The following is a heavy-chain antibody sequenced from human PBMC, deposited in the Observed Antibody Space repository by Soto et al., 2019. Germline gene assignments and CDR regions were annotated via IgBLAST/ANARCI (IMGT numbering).Heavy chain of an antibody. D-gene: IGHD3-10*01. V-gene: IGHV4-59*01. Sequence: PSETLSLTCTVSGGSISSYYWSWIRQPPGKGLEWIGYIYYSGSTNYNPSLKSRVTISVDTSKNQFSLKLSSVTAADTAVYYCARTPLLWFGELPENWFDPWGQGTLVTVSS. J-gene: IGHJ5*02. CDR3: ARTPLLWFGELPENWFDP. CDR1: GGSISSYY. CDR2: IYYSGST.